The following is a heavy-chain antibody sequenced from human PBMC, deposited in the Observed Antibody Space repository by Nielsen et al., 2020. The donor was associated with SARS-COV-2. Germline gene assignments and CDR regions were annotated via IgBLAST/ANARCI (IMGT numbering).Heavy chain of an antibody. CDR3: ARDPYNWNSLFDY. V-gene: IGHV3-21*01. J-gene: IGHJ4*02. CDR2: ISSSSSYI. Sequence: GGSLRLSCAASGFTFSSYSMNWVRQAPGKGLEWVSSISSSSSYIYYADSVKGRFTISRDNAKNSLYLQMNSLRAEDTAVYHCARDPYNWNSLFDYWGQGTLVTVSS. CDR1: GFTFSSYS. D-gene: IGHD1-7*01.